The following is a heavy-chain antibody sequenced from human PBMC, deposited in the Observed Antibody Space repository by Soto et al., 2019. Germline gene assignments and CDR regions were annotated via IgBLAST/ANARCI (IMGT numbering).Heavy chain of an antibody. V-gene: IGHV3-66*01. CDR3: ARMGDSSGYSGWFDP. J-gene: IGHJ5*02. CDR2: IYSGGST. D-gene: IGHD3-22*01. Sequence: EVQLVESGGGLVQPGGSLRLSCAASGFTVSSNYMSWVRQAPGKGLEWVSVIYSGGSTYYADSVKGRFTISRDNSKNTLYLQMNRLRAEDTAVYYCARMGDSSGYSGWFDPWGQGTLGTVSS. CDR1: GFTVSSNY.